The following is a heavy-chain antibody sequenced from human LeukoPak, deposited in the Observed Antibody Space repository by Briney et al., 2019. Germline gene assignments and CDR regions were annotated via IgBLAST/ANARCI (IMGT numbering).Heavy chain of an antibody. CDR1: GDSITSGAYY. CDR2: VYYTGSI. D-gene: IGHD4/OR15-4a*01. CDR3: ARRDYAAWFDP. V-gene: IGHV4-39*07. Sequence: SETLSLTCSVSGDSITSGAYYWAWLRQPPGRGLEWIGCVYYTGSIKYNPSLKGRVSISRDMSKNQFSLNVNSVDATDTAVYYCARRDYAAWFDPWGQGTLVTVSS. J-gene: IGHJ5*02.